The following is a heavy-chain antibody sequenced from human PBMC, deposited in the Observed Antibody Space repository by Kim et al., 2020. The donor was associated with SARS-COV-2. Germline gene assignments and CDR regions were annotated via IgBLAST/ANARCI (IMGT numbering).Heavy chain of an antibody. D-gene: IGHD3-10*01. CDR3: AKWGRVTMVWGGFFDY. V-gene: IGHV3-23*01. CDR1: GFTFSSYA. J-gene: IGHJ4*02. Sequence: GGSLRLSCAASGFTFSSYAMSWVRQAPGKGLEWVSAISGSGGSTYYADSVKGRFTISRDNSKNTLYLQMNSLRAEDTAVYYCAKWGRVTMVWGGFFDYWGQGTLVTVSS. CDR2: ISGSGGST.